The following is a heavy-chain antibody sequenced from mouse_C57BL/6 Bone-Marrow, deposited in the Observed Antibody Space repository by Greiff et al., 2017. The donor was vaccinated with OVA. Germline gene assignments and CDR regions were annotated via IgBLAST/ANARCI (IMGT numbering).Heavy chain of an antibody. CDR1: GYTFTSYT. D-gene: IGHD1-1*01. Sequence: QVHVKQSGAELARPGASVKMSCKASGYTFTSYTMHWVKQRPGQGLEWIGYINPSSGYTKYNQKFKDKAKLTADKSSSTAYMQLSSLTSEDSAVYYCARRGLLRYYYAMDYWGQGTSVTVSS. V-gene: IGHV1-4*01. CDR2: INPSSGYT. J-gene: IGHJ4*01. CDR3: ARRGLLRYYYAMDY.